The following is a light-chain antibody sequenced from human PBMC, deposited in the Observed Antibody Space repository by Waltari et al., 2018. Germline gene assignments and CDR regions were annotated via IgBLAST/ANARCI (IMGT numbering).Light chain of an antibody. Sequence: QSALTQPASVSGSPGQSITISSTGTSSDVGGYNYVSWYQQPPGKAPNLISFDVHNPPSGVSKRFSGSKSGNTASLTLSGLQAEDGADYYRSAYISSSTLELFGGGTRLTVL. CDR1: SSDVGGYNY. CDR3: SAYISSSTLEL. J-gene: IGLJ2*01. V-gene: IGLV2-14*03. CDR2: DVH.